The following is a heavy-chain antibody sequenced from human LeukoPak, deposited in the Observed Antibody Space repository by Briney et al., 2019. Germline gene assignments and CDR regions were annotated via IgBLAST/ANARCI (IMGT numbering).Heavy chain of an antibody. V-gene: IGHV3-23*01. D-gene: IGHD6-6*01. CDR1: GFTFSSYA. Sequence: PGGSLRLSCAASGFTFSSYAMSWVRQAPGKGLEWVSAISGSGGSTFYADSVKGRLTISRDNSKNTLYLQMNSLRAEDTAVYYCAGLSIVAFTYYFEYWGQGTLVTVSS. J-gene: IGHJ4*02. CDR2: ISGSGGST. CDR3: AGLSIVAFTYYFEY.